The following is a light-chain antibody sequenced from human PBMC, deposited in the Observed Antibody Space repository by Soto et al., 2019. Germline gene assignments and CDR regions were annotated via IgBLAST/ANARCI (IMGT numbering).Light chain of an antibody. CDR1: QSVGSSY. V-gene: IGKV3-20*01. J-gene: IGKJ1*01. CDR2: GAS. Sequence: EIVLTQSPGTLSLSPGERATLSCRASQSVGSSYLAWYLQKPGQAPRLLIYGASDRAAGIPDRFSGSGSGTDFTLIISRLEPEHFAVYYCQQYGNSPWTFGQGTKVDIK. CDR3: QQYGNSPWT.